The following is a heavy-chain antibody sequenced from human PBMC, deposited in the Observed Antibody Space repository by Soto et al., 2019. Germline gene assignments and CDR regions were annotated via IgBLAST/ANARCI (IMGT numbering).Heavy chain of an antibody. CDR3: ARDLADVHLWDAFAV. CDR1: GDTFNSYG. J-gene: IGHJ3*01. CDR2: IVPMFGTT. V-gene: IGHV1-69*01. Sequence: QVQLVQSGPELKKPGSSVKVSCKAPGDTFNSYGISWVRQAPGQGLEWMGGIVPMFGTTNLALKFEDRVTITADELTTTVYREIRGLTSEDTAVYYCARDLADVHLWDAFAVWGHGTRVTVSS. D-gene: IGHD6-13*01.